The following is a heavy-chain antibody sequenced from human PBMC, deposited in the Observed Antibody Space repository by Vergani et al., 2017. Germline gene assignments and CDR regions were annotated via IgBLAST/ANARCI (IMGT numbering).Heavy chain of an antibody. V-gene: IGHV3-73*02. CDR2: IRSKANSYAT. CDR1: GFTFSGSA. CDR3: TRLQLERRYYYYGMDV. D-gene: IGHD1-1*01. Sequence: EVQLVESGGGLVQPGGSLKLSCAASGFTFSGSAMHWVRQASGKGLEWVGRIRSKANSYATAYAASVKGRFTISRDDSKNTAYLQMNSLKTEDTAVYYCTRLQLERRYYYYGMDVWGQGP. J-gene: IGHJ6*02.